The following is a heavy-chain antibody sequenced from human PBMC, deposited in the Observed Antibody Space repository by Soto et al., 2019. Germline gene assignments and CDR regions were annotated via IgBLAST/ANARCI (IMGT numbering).Heavy chain of an antibody. CDR2: MNPNSGNT. D-gene: IGHD6-19*01. J-gene: IGHJ6*02. CDR1: GYTFTSYD. CDR3: ASASPEWLVRYYYYYGMDV. V-gene: IGHV1-8*01. Sequence: GASVKVSCKASGYTFTSYDINWVRQATGQGLEWMGWMNPNSGNTGYAQKFQGRVTMTRNTSISTAYMELSSLRSEDTAVYYCASASPEWLVRYYYYYGMDVWGQGTTVTVSS.